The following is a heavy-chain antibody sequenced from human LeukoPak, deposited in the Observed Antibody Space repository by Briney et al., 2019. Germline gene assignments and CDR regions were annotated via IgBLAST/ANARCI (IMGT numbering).Heavy chain of an antibody. V-gene: IGHV3-30-3*01. CDR1: GGSFSGYY. Sequence: LSLTCAVYGGSFSGYYWSWIRQPPGKGLEWVAVISYDGSNKYYADSVKGRFTISRDNSKNTLYLQMNSLRAEDTAVYYCARDLPSPPSGYYGMDVWGQGTTVTVSS. J-gene: IGHJ6*02. CDR3: ARDLPSPPSGYYGMDV. CDR2: ISYDGSNK. D-gene: IGHD1-26*01.